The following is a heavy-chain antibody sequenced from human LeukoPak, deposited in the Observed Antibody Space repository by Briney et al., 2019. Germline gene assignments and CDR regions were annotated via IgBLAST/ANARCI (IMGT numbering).Heavy chain of an antibody. J-gene: IGHJ4*02. CDR2: IKQDGSEK. D-gene: IGHD3-3*01. V-gene: IGHV3-7*03. Sequence: GGSLRLSCAASGFTFSSYWMSWVRQAPGKGLEWVAYIKQDGSEKYYVDSVKGRFTISRDNAKNSQYLQMNSLRAEDTAVYYCAKRVLEETYYEFWSGYVNWDQGTLVTVSS. CDR3: AKRVLEETYYEFWSGYVN. CDR1: GFTFSSYW.